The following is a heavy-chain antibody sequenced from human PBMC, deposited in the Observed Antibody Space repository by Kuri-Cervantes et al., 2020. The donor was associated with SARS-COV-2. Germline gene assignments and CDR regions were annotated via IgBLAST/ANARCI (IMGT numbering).Heavy chain of an antibody. CDR3: ARDRGSYYSTDYYHYYMDV. D-gene: IGHD1-26*01. CDR1: GDTFTSYG. CDR2: ISAYNGNT. J-gene: IGHJ6*03. V-gene: IGHV1-18*01. Sequence: AAVKVSCKASGDTFTSYGISWVRQAPGQGLEWMGWISAYNGNTNYAQKLQGRVTMTTDTSTSTAYMELRSLRSDDTAVYYCARDRGSYYSTDYYHYYMDVWGKGTTVTVSS.